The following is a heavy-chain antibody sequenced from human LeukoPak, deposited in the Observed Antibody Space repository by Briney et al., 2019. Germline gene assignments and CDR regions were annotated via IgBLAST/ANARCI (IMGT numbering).Heavy chain of an antibody. V-gene: IGHV7-4-1*02. Sequence: ASVKVSCKASGYTFTSYAMNWVRQAPGQGLEWMGWINTNTGSPTYAQGFTGRFVFSLDTSVSTAYLQISSLKAEDTAVYYCAREYGSGSYFVDGFDPWGQGTLVTVSS. CDR2: INTNTGSP. J-gene: IGHJ5*02. CDR1: GYTFTSYA. D-gene: IGHD3-10*01. CDR3: AREYGSGSYFVDGFDP.